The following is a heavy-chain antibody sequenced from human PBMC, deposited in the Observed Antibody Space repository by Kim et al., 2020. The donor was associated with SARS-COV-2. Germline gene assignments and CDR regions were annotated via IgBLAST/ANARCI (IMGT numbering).Heavy chain of an antibody. D-gene: IGHD2-15*01. CDR1: GFSFSTSR. J-gene: IGHJ3*01. CDR3: SSDRVVGGLFAYWGAVDV. CDR2: IGNYVYRN. Sequence: GGSLRLSCAASGFSFSTSRIRWVRQAPGKGLEWVGRIGNYVYRNASAYAVKVRCTITTDTAKNEGNLQMKSLRLKDTAAADYSSDRVVGGLFAYWGAVDV. V-gene: IGHV3-33*08.